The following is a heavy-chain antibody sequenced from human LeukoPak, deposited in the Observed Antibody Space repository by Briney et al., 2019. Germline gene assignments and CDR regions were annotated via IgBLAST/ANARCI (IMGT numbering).Heavy chain of an antibody. CDR1: GGSFSGYY. D-gene: IGHD3-10*01. J-gene: IGHJ6*02. CDR3: ARGRTYYYDTGSYYPSIYYGMDV. V-gene: IGHV4-34*01. Sequence: KPSETLSLTCAVSGGSFSGYYWYWIRQPPGKGLEWIGEINHGESTNYNPSLKSRATLSVDTSKNQFSLKLTSVTAADTAVYYCARGRTYYYDTGSYYPSIYYGMDVWGQGTTVIVSS. CDR2: INHGEST.